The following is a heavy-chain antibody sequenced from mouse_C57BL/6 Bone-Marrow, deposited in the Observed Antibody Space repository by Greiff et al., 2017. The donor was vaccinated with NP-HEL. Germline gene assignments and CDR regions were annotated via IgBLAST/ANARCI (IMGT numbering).Heavy chain of an antibody. CDR3: ATEPYSCYGKRGYFDV. CDR1: GFSLTSYG. D-gene: IGHD2-1*01. V-gene: IGHV2-2*01. Sequence: QVQLQQSGPGLVQPSQSLSITCTVSGFSLTSYGVHWVRQSPGKGLEWLGVIWSGGSTDYNAAFISRLSISKDNSKSQVFFKMNSLQADDTAIYYCATEPYSCYGKRGYFDVWGTGTTVTVSS. CDR2: IWSGGST. J-gene: IGHJ1*03.